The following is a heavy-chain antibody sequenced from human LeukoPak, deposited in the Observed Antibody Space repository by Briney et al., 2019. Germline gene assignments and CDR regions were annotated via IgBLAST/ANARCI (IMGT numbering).Heavy chain of an antibody. CDR3: ARDLITTPYNWFDP. J-gene: IGHJ5*02. CDR2: IYTSGNT. D-gene: IGHD3-3*01. V-gene: IGHV4-61*02. CDR1: GGSISSGNYY. Sequence: TSETLSLTCTVSGGSISSGNYYWSWIRQPAGKGLEWIGRIYTSGNTNYNPSLKSRVTVSIDPSKNQFSLKLSSVTAADTAVYYCARDLITTPYNWFDPWGPGTLVIVSS.